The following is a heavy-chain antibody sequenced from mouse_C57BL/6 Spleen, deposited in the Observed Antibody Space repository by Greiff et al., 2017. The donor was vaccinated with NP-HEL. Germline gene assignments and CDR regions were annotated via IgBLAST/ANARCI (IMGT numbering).Heavy chain of an antibody. J-gene: IGHJ2*01. CDR2: INPNNGGT. V-gene: IGHV1-18*01. CDR3: ARFGSLYDCYYHYFDY. Sequence: VQLKESGPELVKPGASVKIPCKASGYTFTDYNMDWVKQSHGKSLEWIGDINPNNGGTIYNQKFKGKATLTVDKSSSTAYMELRSLTSEDTAVYYCARFGSLYDCYYHYFDYWGQGTTLTVSS. D-gene: IGHD2-3*01. CDR1: GYTFTDYN.